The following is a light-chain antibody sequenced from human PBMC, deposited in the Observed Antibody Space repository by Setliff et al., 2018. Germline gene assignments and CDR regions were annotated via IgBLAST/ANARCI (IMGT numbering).Light chain of an antibody. CDR3: CSYAGSSTYV. CDR2: DFT. CDR1: YSDVGKYNL. J-gene: IGLJ1*01. Sequence: QSVLAQPASVSGSPGQSITISCTGTYSDVGKYNLVSWYQQHPGKAPKLILYDFTTRPSGVSDCFSGSKSANTASLTISGLQAEDEADYYCCSYAGSSTYVFGGGTKGTVL. V-gene: IGLV2-23*02.